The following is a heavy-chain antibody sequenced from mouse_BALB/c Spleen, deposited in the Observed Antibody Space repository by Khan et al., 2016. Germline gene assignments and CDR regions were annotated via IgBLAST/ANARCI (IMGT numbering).Heavy chain of an antibody. Sequence: EVELVESGGGLVQPGGSLKLSCAASGFTFSNYGMSWVRQTPDKGLELVATINSNGGNTYYPDSVKGRFTISRDNSNNTLYLQMSSLKSEDTAMYFCARVYNYGSPYFDYWGQGTTLTASS. CDR3: ARVYNYGSPYFDY. V-gene: IGHV5-6-3*01. J-gene: IGHJ2*01. CDR2: INSNGGNT. D-gene: IGHD1-1*01. CDR1: GFTFSNYG.